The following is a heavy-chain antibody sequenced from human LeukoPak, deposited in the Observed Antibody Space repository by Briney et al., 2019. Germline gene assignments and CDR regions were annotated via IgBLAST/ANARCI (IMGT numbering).Heavy chain of an antibody. J-gene: IGHJ4*02. D-gene: IGHD6-19*01. V-gene: IGHV3-9*01. Sequence: PGRSLRLSCAASGLTFDVYAVHWVRQAPGKGPEWVSGITWSNGEIAYADSVKGRFTISRDNAKNSLYLQMNSLRTEDTAVYYCAKSLRNGSGWASDYWGQGTLVTVSS. CDR3: AKSLRNGSGWASDY. CDR1: GLTFDVYA. CDR2: ITWSNGEI.